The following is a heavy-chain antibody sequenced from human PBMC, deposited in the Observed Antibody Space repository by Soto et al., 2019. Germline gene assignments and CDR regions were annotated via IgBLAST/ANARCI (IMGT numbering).Heavy chain of an antibody. J-gene: IGHJ4*02. D-gene: IGHD6-19*01. CDR1: GFIFSNYW. Sequence: EVQLVESGGGLVQPGGSLRLSCAASGFIFSNYWMHWVRQAPGKGLVWVSCINSDGSSTNYADSVKCRFTISIDKAKNTLYMRMNSLRAEDTAVYYCARVPAVAGPHWGQGTLVTVSS. CDR2: INSDGSST. V-gene: IGHV3-74*01. CDR3: ARVPAVAGPH.